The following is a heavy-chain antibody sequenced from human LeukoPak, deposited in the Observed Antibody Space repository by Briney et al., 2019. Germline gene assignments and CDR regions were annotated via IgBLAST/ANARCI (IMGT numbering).Heavy chain of an antibody. Sequence: GGSLRLSCAASGFTVSSNYMSWVRQAPGKGLEWVSVIYSGGSTYYADSVKGRFTISRDNSKNTLYLQMNSLRAEDTAVYYCASPAPPPHSSGYLWGGLDWGQGTLVTVFS. J-gene: IGHJ4*02. CDR3: ASPAPPPHSSGYLWGGLD. D-gene: IGHD3-22*01. CDR2: IYSGGST. CDR1: GFTVSSNY. V-gene: IGHV3-66*01.